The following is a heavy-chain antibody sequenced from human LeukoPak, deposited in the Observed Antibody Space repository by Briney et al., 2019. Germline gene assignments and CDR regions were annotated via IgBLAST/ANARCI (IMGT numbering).Heavy chain of an antibody. CDR3: AREARTHDFDY. J-gene: IGHJ4*02. CDR1: GFTFSSYA. D-gene: IGHD1-1*01. V-gene: IGHV3-30*04. CDR2: ISYDGSNK. Sequence: GGSLRLSCAASGFTFSSYAMHWVRQAPGKVLEWEAVISYDGSNKYYADSVKGRFTISRDSSKNTLFLQMNSLRAEDTAVYYCAREARTHDFDYWGQGTLVTVSS.